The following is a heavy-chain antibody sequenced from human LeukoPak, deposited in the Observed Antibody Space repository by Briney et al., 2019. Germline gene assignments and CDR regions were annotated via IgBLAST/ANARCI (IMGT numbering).Heavy chain of an antibody. Sequence: GGSLRLSCAASGFTFSSYGMHWVRQAPGKGLEWVAFIRYDGSNKYYADSVRGRFTISRDNAKNSLSLQMNSLRAEDTAVYYCARGRSTWHLDYWGQGTLVTVSS. CDR1: GFTFSSYG. CDR3: ARGRSTWHLDY. D-gene: IGHD1-26*01. V-gene: IGHV3-30*02. CDR2: IRYDGSNK. J-gene: IGHJ4*02.